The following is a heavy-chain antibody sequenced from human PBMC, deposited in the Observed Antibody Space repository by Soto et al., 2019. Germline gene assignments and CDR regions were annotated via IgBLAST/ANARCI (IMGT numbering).Heavy chain of an antibody. CDR2: IYYSGST. CDR1: GGAISSSSYY. J-gene: IGHJ4*02. Sequence: QLQLQESGPGLVKPSETLSLTCTVSGGAISSSSYYWGWIRQPPGKWLKWIGSIYYSGSTYYNPSLKSRVTISVDTSKNQFSLRLSSVTAADTAVYYCARDLELRFLEWLFTPTDYWGQGTLVTVSS. D-gene: IGHD3-3*01. V-gene: IGHV4-39*02. CDR3: ARDLELRFLEWLFTPTDY.